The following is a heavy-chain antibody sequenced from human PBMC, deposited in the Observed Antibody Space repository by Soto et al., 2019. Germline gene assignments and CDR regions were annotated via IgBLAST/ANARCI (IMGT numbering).Heavy chain of an antibody. CDR3: ERAGSGVDY. J-gene: IGHJ4*02. D-gene: IGHD1-1*01. CDR2: INPSGGST. CDR1: GYTFTSYY. Sequence: QVQLVQSGAEVKKPGASVKVSCKASGYTFTSYYMHWVRQPPGQGLEWMGIINPSGGSTSYAQKFQGRVTMTRDKSTSTVYMELSSLRSEDTAVYYCERAGSGVDYWGQGTLVTVSS. V-gene: IGHV1-46*01.